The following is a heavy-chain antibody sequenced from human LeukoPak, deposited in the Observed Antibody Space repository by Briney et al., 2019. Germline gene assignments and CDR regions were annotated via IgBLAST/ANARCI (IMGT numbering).Heavy chain of an antibody. CDR1: GFTFSSYS. CDR3: ARDGVNWNFPGHNWFDP. CDR2: ISSSSSTI. J-gene: IGHJ5*02. V-gene: IGHV3-48*02. Sequence: PGGSLRLSCAASGFTFSSYSMNWVRQARGKGLEWVSCISSSSSTIYYADSVKGRFTISRDNAKNSLYLQMNSLRDEDTAVYYCARDGVNWNFPGHNWFDPWGQGTLVTVSS. D-gene: IGHD1-7*01.